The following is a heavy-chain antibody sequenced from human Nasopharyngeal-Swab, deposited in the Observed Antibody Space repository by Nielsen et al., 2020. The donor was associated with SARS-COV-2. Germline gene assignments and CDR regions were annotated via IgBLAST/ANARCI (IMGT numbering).Heavy chain of an antibody. V-gene: IGHV3-23*01. CDR2: ISGADDST. CDR3: ARDGAAVAGTTSYYYYGMDV. Sequence: GGSLRLSCSASGFIFKNYAMNWVRQAPGRGLEWVSAISGADDSTKYADSVKGRFTISRDNSKNTLDLQMNSLRAEDTAVYYCARDGAAVAGTTSYYYYGMDVWGQGTTVTVSS. J-gene: IGHJ6*02. CDR1: GFIFKNYA. D-gene: IGHD6-19*01.